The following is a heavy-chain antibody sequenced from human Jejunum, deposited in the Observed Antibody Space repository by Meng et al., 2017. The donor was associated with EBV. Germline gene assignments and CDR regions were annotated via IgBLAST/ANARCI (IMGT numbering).Heavy chain of an antibody. CDR3: ARGGLVCPGPSGGDCHTFYFEY. D-gene: IGHD2-21*02. V-gene: IGHV4-34*09. CDR2: INRSGSS. CDR1: GGSFXDYS. J-gene: IGHJ4*02. Sequence: QVQLQESGPGLVKPQQXRSLTCAVDGGSFXDYSWTWFRQSPDKGLGWIGEINRSGSSSYNPSLKSRVTMSVDPSKNHFSLRLSSVSAADTAVYYCARGGLVCPGPSGGDCHTFYFEYWDQGNLVTVSS.